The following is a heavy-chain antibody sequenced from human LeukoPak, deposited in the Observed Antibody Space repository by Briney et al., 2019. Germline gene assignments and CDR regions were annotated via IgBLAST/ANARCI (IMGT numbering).Heavy chain of an antibody. J-gene: IGHJ6*02. CDR2: TYYRSKWYN. CDR1: GDSVSSNSAA. CDR3: ARSLMGGGLPRDYYYGIDV. V-gene: IGHV6-1*01. Sequence: SQTLSLTCAISGDSVSSNSAAWNWIRQSPSRGLEWLGRTYYRSKWYNDYAVSVKSRITINPDTSKKQFSLQLNSVTPEDTAVYYCARSLMGGGLPRDYYYGIDVWGQGTTVTVPS. D-gene: IGHD2-8*01.